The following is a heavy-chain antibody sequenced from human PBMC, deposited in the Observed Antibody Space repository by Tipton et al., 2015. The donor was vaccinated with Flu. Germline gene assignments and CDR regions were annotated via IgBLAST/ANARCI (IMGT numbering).Heavy chain of an antibody. V-gene: IGHV3-48*03. D-gene: IGHD3-16*01. Sequence: SLRLSCAASGFAFSSYELNWVRQAPGKGLEWVSYITPSGTTRYYADSVKGRFTISRDNAKNSLYLQINSLRVEDTAVYYCARGFIRLCDYWGQGTLVTVSS. CDR2: ITPSGTTR. CDR3: ARGFIRLCDY. CDR1: GFAFSSYE. J-gene: IGHJ4*02.